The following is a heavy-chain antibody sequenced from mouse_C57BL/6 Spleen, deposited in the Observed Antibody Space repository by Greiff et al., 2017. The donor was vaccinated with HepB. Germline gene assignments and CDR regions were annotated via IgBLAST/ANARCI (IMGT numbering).Heavy chain of an antibody. D-gene: IGHD2-13*01. Sequence: QVQLQQPGAELVKPGASVKLSCKASGYTFTSYWMQWVKQRPGQGLEWIGEIDPSDSYTNYNQKFKGKATLTVDTSSSPAYMQLSSLTSEDSAVYYCARRDGDYRDAIDYWGQGTSVTVSS. CDR2: IDPSDSYT. CDR1: GYTFTSYW. J-gene: IGHJ4*01. CDR3: ARRDGDYRDAIDY. V-gene: IGHV1-50*01.